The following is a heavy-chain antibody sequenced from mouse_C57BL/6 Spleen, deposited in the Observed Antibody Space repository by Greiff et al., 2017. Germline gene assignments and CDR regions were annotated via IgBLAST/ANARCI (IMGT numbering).Heavy chain of an antibody. CDR1: GFTFSSYA. Sequence: DVKLVESGEGLVKPGGSLKLSCAASGFTFSSYAMSWVRQTPEKRLEWVAYISSGGDYIYYADTVKGRFTISRDNARNTLYLLMSSLKSEDTDMYDCTRDEGAEVSTEGAMDYWGQGTSVTVSS. J-gene: IGHJ4*01. D-gene: IGHD2-5*01. CDR2: ISSGGDYI. CDR3: TRDEGAEVSTEGAMDY. V-gene: IGHV5-9-1*02.